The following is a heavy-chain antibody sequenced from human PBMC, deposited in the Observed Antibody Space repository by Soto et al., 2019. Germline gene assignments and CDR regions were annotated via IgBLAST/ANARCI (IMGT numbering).Heavy chain of an antibody. Sequence: XETLSLTCTVAGCSISSYYWSWIRQPPGKGLEWIGYIYYSGSTNYNPSLKSRVTISVDTSKNQFSLKLSSVTAADTAVYYCARRGDGYNYYYGMDVWGQGTTVTVSS. D-gene: IGHD3-10*01. CDR1: GCSISSYY. J-gene: IGHJ6*02. CDR3: ARRGDGYNYYYGMDV. CDR2: IYYSGST. V-gene: IGHV4-59*01.